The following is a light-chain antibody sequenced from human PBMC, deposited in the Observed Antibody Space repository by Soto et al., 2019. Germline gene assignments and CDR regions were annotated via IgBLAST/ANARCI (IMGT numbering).Light chain of an antibody. J-gene: IGLJ2*01. CDR1: SSDINNFGY. CDR3: CSYAGSYTFGVV. Sequence: QSALTQPRSVSGSPGQSVTISFTAPSSDINNFGYVSWYQHHPGKAPKLILYDVIKRPSGVADRFSGSSSGNTASLTISGLQAEDEADYYCCSYAGSYTFGVVFGGGTKLTVL. CDR2: DVI. V-gene: IGLV2-11*01.